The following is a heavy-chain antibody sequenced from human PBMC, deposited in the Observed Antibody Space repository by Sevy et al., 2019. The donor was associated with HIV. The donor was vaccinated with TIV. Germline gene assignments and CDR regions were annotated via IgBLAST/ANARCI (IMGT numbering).Heavy chain of an antibody. D-gene: IGHD5-12*01. Sequence: SETLSLTCTVSGGSISNSDSYWSWIRQPPGKGLEWIGYIHYTGGTYYNPFLRSRVAMSVDTHEKQFSLKLSSMTEADTAVYYCASKRGYNHGPFDYWGQGTLVTVSS. CDR2: IHYTGGT. CDR1: GGSISNSDSY. V-gene: IGHV4-30-4*02. CDR3: ASKRGYNHGPFDY. J-gene: IGHJ4*02.